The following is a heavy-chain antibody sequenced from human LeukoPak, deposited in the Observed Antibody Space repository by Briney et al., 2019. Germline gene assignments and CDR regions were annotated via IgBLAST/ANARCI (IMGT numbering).Heavy chain of an antibody. CDR3: ARDLYYYDSSAYPPTWFDP. J-gene: IGHJ5*02. Sequence: SETLSLTCTVSGYFISSGYYWGWIRQPPGKGLEWIGSIYHGGSPYYNPSLKSRVTISVDTSMNRFSLKLNSVTAADTAVYYCARDLYYYDSSAYPPTWFDPWGQGILVTVSS. D-gene: IGHD3-22*01. CDR1: GYFISSGYY. V-gene: IGHV4-38-2*02. CDR2: IYHGGSP.